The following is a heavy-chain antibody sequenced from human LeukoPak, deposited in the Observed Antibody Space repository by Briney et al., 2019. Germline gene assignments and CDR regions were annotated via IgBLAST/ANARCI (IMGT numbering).Heavy chain of an antibody. CDR1: GGTFSSYA. CDR2: IIPIFGTA. J-gene: IGHJ4*02. CDR3: AREGSAGTPDY. Sequence: GASVKVSCKASGGTFSSYAISWVRQAPGQGLEWMGGIIPIFGTADYAQKFQGGVTMTRDTSTSTVYMDLRSLRSEDTAVYYCAREGSAGTPDYWGPGTLVTVSS. D-gene: IGHD3-10*01. V-gene: IGHV1-69*05.